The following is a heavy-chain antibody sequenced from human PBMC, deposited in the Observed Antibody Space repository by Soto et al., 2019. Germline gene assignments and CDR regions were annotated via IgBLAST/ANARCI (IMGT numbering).Heavy chain of an antibody. CDR1: GFTFSSYA. CDR3: ARGGDSSSWYSLMDV. V-gene: IGHV3-30-3*01. J-gene: IGHJ6*02. D-gene: IGHD6-13*01. CDR2: ISYDGSNK. Sequence: GGSLRLSCAASGFTFSSYAMHWVRQAPGKGLEWVAVISYDGSNKYYADSVKGRFTISRDNSKNTLYLQMNSLRAEDTAVYYCARGGDSSSWYSLMDVWGQGTTVTVSS.